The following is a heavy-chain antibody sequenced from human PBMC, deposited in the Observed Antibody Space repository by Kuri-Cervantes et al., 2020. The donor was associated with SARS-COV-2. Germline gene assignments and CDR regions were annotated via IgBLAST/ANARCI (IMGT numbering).Heavy chain of an antibody. CDR3: ARDRGSGWYPIDY. D-gene: IGHD6-19*01. Sequence: GESLKISCAASGFTFSSYAMHWVRQAPGKGLEYVSAISSNGGSTYYADSVKGRFTISRDNAKNSLYLQMNSLRAEDTAVYYCARDRGSGWYPIDYWGQGTLVTVSS. V-gene: IGHV3-64*02. CDR1: GFTFSSYA. CDR2: ISSNGGST. J-gene: IGHJ4*02.